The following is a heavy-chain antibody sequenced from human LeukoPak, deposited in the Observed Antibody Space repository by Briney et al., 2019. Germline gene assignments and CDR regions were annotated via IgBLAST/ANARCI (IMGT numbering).Heavy chain of an antibody. Sequence: ASVKVSCKTSGYTFTSYGISWVRQAPGQGLEWVGWISVHNGNTNYAQKFQGRVTMTEDTSTDTAYMELSSLRSEDTAVYYCATGHYVWGTYPPVYWGQGTLVTVSS. D-gene: IGHD3-16*02. V-gene: IGHV1-18*01. CDR1: GYTFTSYG. J-gene: IGHJ4*02. CDR2: ISVHNGNT. CDR3: ATGHYVWGTYPPVY.